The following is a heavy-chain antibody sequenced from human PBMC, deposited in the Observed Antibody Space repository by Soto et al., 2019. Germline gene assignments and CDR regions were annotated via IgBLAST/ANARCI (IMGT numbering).Heavy chain of an antibody. Sequence: GSLRLSCAASGFTFSSYGMHWVRQAPGKGLEWVAVIWYDGSNKYYADSVKGRFTISRDNSKNTLYLQMNSLRAEDTAVYYCARDAAVGLFDYWGQGTLVTVSS. J-gene: IGHJ4*02. V-gene: IGHV3-33*01. CDR1: GFTFSSYG. CDR2: IWYDGSNK. D-gene: IGHD6-19*01. CDR3: ARDAAVGLFDY.